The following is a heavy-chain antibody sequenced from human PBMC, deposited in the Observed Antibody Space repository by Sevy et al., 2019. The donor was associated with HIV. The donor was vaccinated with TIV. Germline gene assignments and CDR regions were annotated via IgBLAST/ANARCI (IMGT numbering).Heavy chain of an antibody. D-gene: IGHD1-20*01. CDR3: AKDGYKPSVGDENYYYYYIDV. CDR1: GFTFSSYA. Sequence: GGSLRLSCAASGFTFSSYAMSWVRQAPGKGLEWVSAISGSGGSTYNADSVKGRFTISRDNSKNTLYLQMNSLRAEDTAVYYCAKDGYKPSVGDENYYYYYIDVWGKGTTVTVSS. V-gene: IGHV3-23*01. CDR2: ISGSGGST. J-gene: IGHJ6*03.